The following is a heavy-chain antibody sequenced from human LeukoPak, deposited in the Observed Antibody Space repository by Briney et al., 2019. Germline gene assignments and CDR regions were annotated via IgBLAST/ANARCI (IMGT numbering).Heavy chain of an antibody. J-gene: IGHJ4*02. CDR3: ARDILIGYCSGGSCHHQY. CDR1: GFTFSSYE. V-gene: IGHV3-48*03. Sequence: GGSLRLSCAASGFTFSSYEMNWVRQAPGKGLEWVSYISSSGSTIYYADSAKGRFTISRDNAKNSLYLQMNSLRAEDTAVYYCARDILIGYCSGGSCHHQYWGQGTLVTVSS. D-gene: IGHD2-15*01. CDR2: ISSSGSTI.